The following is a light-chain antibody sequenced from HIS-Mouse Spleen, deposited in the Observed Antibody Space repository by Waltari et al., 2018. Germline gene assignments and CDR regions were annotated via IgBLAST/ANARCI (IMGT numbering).Light chain of an antibody. CDR2: DDS. V-gene: IGLV3-21*03. J-gene: IGLJ2*01. CDR3: QVWDSSSDHVV. CDR1: NIGSKS. Sequence: SYVLTQPPSVSVAPGKTARITWGGNNIGSKSVHWYQQKPGQARVLVVYDDSARPSGIPERFSGSNSGNTATLTISRVEAGDEADYYCQVWDSSSDHVVFGGGTKLTVL.